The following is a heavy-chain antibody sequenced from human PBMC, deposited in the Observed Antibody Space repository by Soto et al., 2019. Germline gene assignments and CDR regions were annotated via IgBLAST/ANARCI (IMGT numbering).Heavy chain of an antibody. CDR1: GFAFVSYA. CDR2: ISYDGSNK. Sequence: PWGSLRLSCAASGFAFVSYAIHWVRHSPGKWLEWVAVISYDGSNKYYADSVKGRFTISRDNSKNTLYLQMNSLRAEDTAVYYCARATYSSSWYLFDYWGQGTLVTISS. V-gene: IGHV3-30-3*01. D-gene: IGHD6-13*01. J-gene: IGHJ4*02. CDR3: ARATYSSSWYLFDY.